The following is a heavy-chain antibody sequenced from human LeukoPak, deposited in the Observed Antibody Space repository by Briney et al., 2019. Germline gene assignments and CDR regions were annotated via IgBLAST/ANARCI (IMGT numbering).Heavy chain of an antibody. Sequence: PGGSLRLSCAASGFTFNSYAMSWVRQAPGRGLEWVSGISTGDSRTYYADSVQGRFTISRDNSKNTVDLQMNTLRAEDTAAYYCAKRDNNDYYTGLHVFDIWGQGTLVTVSS. CDR3: AKRDNNDYYTGLHVFDI. D-gene: IGHD3-22*01. CDR2: ISTGDSRT. CDR1: GFTFNSYA. V-gene: IGHV3-23*01. J-gene: IGHJ3*02.